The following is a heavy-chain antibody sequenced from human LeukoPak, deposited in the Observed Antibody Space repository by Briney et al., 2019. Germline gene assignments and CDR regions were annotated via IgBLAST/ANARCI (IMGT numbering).Heavy chain of an antibody. CDR3: ARDSGKDYYGSGSRFDY. CDR1: GYTFTSYY. Sequence: ASVKVSCKASGYTFTSYYMHWVRQAPGPGLEWMGIINPSGGSTSYAQKFQGRVTMTRETSTSTVYMELSSLRSEDTAVYYCARDSGKDYYGSGSRFDYWGQGTLVTVSS. V-gene: IGHV1-46*01. J-gene: IGHJ4*02. D-gene: IGHD3-10*01. CDR2: INPSGGST.